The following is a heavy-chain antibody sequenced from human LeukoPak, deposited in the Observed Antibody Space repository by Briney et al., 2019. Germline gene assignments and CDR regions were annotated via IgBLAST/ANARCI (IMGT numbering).Heavy chain of an antibody. CDR3: ARGVGAHRPYYYYGMDV. Sequence: ASVKVSCKASGYTFTSYAMHWVRRAPGQRLEWMGWIDAGNGNTKYSQKFQGRVTITRDTSASTAYMELSSLRSEDTAVYYCARGVGAHRPYYYYGMDVWGQGTTVTVSS. D-gene: IGHD1-26*01. CDR1: GYTFTSYA. V-gene: IGHV1-3*01. CDR2: IDAGNGNT. J-gene: IGHJ6*02.